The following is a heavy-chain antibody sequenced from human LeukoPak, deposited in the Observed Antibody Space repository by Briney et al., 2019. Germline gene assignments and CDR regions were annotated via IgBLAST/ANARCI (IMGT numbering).Heavy chain of an antibody. D-gene: IGHD1-26*01. V-gene: IGHV1-2*04. CDR2: INPKTGAT. J-gene: IGHJ3*01. CDR3: ARRRKELQAFDF. Sequence: ASVKVSCKTYGYTFIDYYIHWVRQAPGQGLEWMGWINPKTGATKSAQKFQDWVTLTGDTYMNTAYLEVTGLNSDDTAVYYCARRRKELQAFDFWGQGTPVTVSS. CDR1: GYTFIDYY.